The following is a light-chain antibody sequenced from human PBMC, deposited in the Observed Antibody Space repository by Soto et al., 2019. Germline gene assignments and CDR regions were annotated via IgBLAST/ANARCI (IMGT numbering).Light chain of an antibody. CDR2: LGS. Sequence: EIVMTQSPPSLTVTPGEPASISCRSSQRLLHSNGNTFLDWYVQKPGQSPQLLIYLGSNRASGVPDRVSGSEAGTDFTLKISRVEAEDVGVYYCMKALQTPYTFGQGNKLAIK. J-gene: IGKJ2*01. CDR3: MKALQTPYT. V-gene: IGKV2-28*01. CDR1: QRLLHSNGNTF.